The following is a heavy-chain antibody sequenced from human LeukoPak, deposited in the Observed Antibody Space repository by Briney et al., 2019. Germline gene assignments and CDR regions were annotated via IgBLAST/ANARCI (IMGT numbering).Heavy chain of an antibody. CDR1: GYTFTSYA. D-gene: IGHD3-10*01. CDR2: IIPILGIA. V-gene: IGHV1-69*04. CDR3: ATMVRGVPDY. J-gene: IGHJ4*02. Sequence: ASVKVSCKASGYTFTSYAMNWVRQAPGQGLEWMGRIIPILGIANYAQKFQGRVTITADKSTSTAYMELSSLRSEDTAVYYCATMVRGVPDYWGQGTLVTVSS.